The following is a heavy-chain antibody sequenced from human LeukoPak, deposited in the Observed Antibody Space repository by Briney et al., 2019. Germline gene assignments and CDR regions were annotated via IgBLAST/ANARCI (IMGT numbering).Heavy chain of an antibody. CDR3: ARLPWYYGSGSYGPFDY. Sequence: GESLKISCKCSGDSFTSYWIGWVRQMPGKGLEWMGIIYPGDSDTRYSPSFQGQVTISADKSISTAYLQWSSLKASDTAMYYCARLPWYYGSGSYGPFDYWGQGTLVTVSS. CDR1: GDSFTSYW. V-gene: IGHV5-51*01. CDR2: IYPGDSDT. D-gene: IGHD3-10*01. J-gene: IGHJ4*02.